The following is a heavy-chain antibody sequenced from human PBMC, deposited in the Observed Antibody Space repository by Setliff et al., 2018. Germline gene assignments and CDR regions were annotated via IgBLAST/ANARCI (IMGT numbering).Heavy chain of an antibody. CDR3: ARDPASSGYDTYYYYYYGMDV. Sequence: ASVKVSCKASGYTFTSYAMHWVRQAPGQRLEWMGWINAGNGNTKYSQTFQGRVTITRDTSASTAYMELSSLRSEDTAVYYCARDPASSGYDTYYYYYYGMDVWGQGTTVTVSS. D-gene: IGHD5-12*01. CDR2: INAGNGNT. CDR1: GYTFTSYA. V-gene: IGHV1-3*01. J-gene: IGHJ6*02.